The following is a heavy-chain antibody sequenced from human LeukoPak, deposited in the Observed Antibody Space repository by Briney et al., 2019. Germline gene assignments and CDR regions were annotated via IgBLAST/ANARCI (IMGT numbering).Heavy chain of an antibody. J-gene: IGHJ5*02. V-gene: IGHV3-21*01. Sequence: GGSLRLSCAASGFTFSSYSMNWVRQAPGKGLEWVSSISSSSSYIHYADSVKGRFTISRDNAKNSLYLQMNSLRAEDTAVYYCAREQQLVRGMFDPWGQGTLVTVSS. D-gene: IGHD6-13*01. CDR2: ISSSSSYI. CDR3: AREQQLVRGMFDP. CDR1: GFTFSSYS.